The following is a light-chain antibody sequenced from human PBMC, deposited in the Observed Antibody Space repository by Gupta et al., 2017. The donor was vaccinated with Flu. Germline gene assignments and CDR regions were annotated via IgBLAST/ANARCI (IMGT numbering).Light chain of an antibody. CDR3: CSYAGSYTFV. CDR2: DVS. J-gene: IGLJ2*01. V-gene: IGLV2-11*03. Sequence: GTGRDVGGYNYVSWYRQHPGEAPKLILSDVSKRPSGVPDRFSGSKSGNTASLTISGLQVDDEADYYCCSYAGSYTFVFGGGTQLTVL. CDR1: GRDVGGYNY.